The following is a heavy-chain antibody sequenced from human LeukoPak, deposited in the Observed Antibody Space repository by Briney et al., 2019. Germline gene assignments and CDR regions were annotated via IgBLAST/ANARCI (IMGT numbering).Heavy chain of an antibody. D-gene: IGHD3-22*01. J-gene: IGHJ4*02. CDR1: GFTFSNAW. Sequence: GGSLRLSCAASGFTFSNAWMNWVRQAPGRGLEWVGRIKSKTDGGTTDYATPVKGRFTISRDDSENTLYLQMRGLKTEDTAVYYCATPYCYDSRGYYGIDYWGQGTLVTVSS. CDR2: IKSKTDGGTT. CDR3: ATPYCYDSRGYYGIDY. V-gene: IGHV3-15*07.